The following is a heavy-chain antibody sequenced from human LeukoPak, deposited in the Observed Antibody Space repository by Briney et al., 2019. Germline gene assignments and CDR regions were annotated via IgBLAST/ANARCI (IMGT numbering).Heavy chain of an antibody. CDR1: GFTFSSFA. Sequence: PGGSLRLSCAASGFTFSSFAMHWVRQAPGKGLEWVAVISYDGSNKYYADSVKGRFTISRDNSKNTLYLQMNSLRAEDTAVYYCARDYYGSGSYLDYWGQGTLVTVSS. CDR3: ARDYYGSGSYLDY. J-gene: IGHJ4*02. D-gene: IGHD3-10*01. V-gene: IGHV3-30-3*01. CDR2: ISYDGSNK.